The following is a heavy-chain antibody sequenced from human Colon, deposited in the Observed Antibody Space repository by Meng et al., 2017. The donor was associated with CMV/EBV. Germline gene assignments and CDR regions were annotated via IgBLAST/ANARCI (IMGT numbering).Heavy chain of an antibody. Sequence: GSLRLSCSVSGCSISSYYWTWIRQPPGKGLEWIGYIYYRGSTNYNPSLKSRVTISVDASRNQFSLNLNSVTAADTAVYYCAREHYSNSNSWIYMDVWGQGTTVTVSS. CDR2: IYYRGST. V-gene: IGHV4-59*01. J-gene: IGHJ6*02. CDR1: GCSISSYY. D-gene: IGHD2/OR15-2a*01. CDR3: AREHYSNSNSWIYMDV.